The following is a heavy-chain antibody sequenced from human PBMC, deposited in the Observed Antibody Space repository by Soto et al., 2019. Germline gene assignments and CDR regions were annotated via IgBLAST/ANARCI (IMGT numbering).Heavy chain of an antibody. J-gene: IGHJ6*02. CDR2: IIPIFGTA. V-gene: IGHV1-69*01. D-gene: IGHD2-2*01. CDR1: GGTFSSYA. CDR3: ARDNSRVVVPAAYYGMDV. Sequence: QVQLVQSGAEVKKPGSSVKVSCKASGGTFSSYAISWVRQAPGQGLEWMGGIIPIFGTANHAQKFQGRVTITADESTSTAYMELSSLRSEDTAVYYCARDNSRVVVPAAYYGMDVWGQGTTVTVSS.